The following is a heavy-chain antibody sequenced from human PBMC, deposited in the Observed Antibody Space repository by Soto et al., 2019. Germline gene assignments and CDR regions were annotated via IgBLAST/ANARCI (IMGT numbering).Heavy chain of an antibody. CDR2: IDPYDTVI. D-gene: IGHD3-10*01. CDR1: GLNFINQW. V-gene: IGHV3-74*01. CDR3: TRDTFGAWDF. J-gene: IGHJ4*02. Sequence: HSYTASGLNFINQWMHWVSQAPRKGLVWVSRIDPYDTVISYADSVKGRFTISRDNAKNTLYLQMNSLRAEDTAIYYCTRDTFGAWDFLGQGTLVTV.